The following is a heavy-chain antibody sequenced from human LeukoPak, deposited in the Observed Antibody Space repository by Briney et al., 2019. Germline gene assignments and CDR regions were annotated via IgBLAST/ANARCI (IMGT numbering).Heavy chain of an antibody. CDR3: AEGPVSAVLGPTTRDH. CDR2: ISGSTCST. CDR1: VLTFTNYD. J-gene: IGHJ2*01. Sequence: AGSLTFSCAASVLTFTNYDLNWLRQAPGKGLEWVSLISGSTCSTYYADSVKGRFSISRDNSKNTVYLQMNSLRVEDTAVYYCAEGPVSAVLGPTTRDHWG. D-gene: IGHD1-26*01. V-gene: IGHV3-23*01.